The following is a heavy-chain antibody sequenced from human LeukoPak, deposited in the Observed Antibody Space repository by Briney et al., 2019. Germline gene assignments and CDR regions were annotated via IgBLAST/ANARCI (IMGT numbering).Heavy chain of an antibody. CDR2: ISWNSGSI. J-gene: IGHJ4*02. V-gene: IGHV3-9*01. CDR3: AKDSRGSAVRVFDY. Sequence: GGSLRLSCAASGFTFDDYAMHWVRQAPGKGLEWVSGISWNSGSIGYADSVKGRFTISRDNAKNSLYLQMNSLRAEDTAIYYCAKDSRGSAVRVFDYWGQGILVIVSS. D-gene: IGHD2-15*01. CDR1: GFTFDDYA.